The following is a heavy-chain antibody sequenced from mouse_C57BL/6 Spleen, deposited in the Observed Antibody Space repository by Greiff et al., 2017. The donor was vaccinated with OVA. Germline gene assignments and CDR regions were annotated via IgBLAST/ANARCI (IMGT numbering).Heavy chain of an antibody. CDR1: GYTFTSYG. D-gene: IGHD1-1*01. Sequence: VQLQQSGAELVRPGSSVKMSCKTSGYTFTSYGINWVKQRPGQGLEWIGYIYIGNGYTEYNEKFKGKATLTSDTSSSTAYMQLSSLTSEDSAIYFCARSSNCYGSSYWYFDVWGTGTTVTVSS. CDR3: ARSSNCYGSSYWYFDV. CDR2: IYIGNGYT. V-gene: IGHV1-58*01. J-gene: IGHJ1*03.